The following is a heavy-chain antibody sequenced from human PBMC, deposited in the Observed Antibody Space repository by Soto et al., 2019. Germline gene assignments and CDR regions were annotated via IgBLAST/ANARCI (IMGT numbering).Heavy chain of an antibody. J-gene: IGHJ4*02. CDR2: IFYSGST. CDR1: RSRISRSSYY. Sequence: SVTLPLTCTVARSRISRSSYYWGCIRPLPGKGLEWIGSIFYSGSTYYNPSLKSRVTISVDTSKNQFSLKLSSVTAADSAVYYCARGYGSGGSCYRYWGQGSQVTSPQ. V-gene: IGHV4-39*01. CDR3: ARGYGSGGSCYRY. D-gene: IGHD2-15*01.